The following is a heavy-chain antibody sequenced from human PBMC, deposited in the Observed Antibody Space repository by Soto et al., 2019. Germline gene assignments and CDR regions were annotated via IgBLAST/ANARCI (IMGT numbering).Heavy chain of an antibody. CDR2: IYYSGST. Sequence: SETLSLTCTVSGGSISSSSYYWGWIRQPPGKGLEWIGSIYYSGSTYYNPSLKSRVTISVDTSKNQFSLKLSSVTAADTAVYYCARHPRFEEEWELLGGWFDPWGQGTLVTVSS. CDR3: ARHPRFEEEWELLGGWFDP. J-gene: IGHJ5*02. CDR1: GGSISSSSYY. V-gene: IGHV4-39*01. D-gene: IGHD1-26*01.